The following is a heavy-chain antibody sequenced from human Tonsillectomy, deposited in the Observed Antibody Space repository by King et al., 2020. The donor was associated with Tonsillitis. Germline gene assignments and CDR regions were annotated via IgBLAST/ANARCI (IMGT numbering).Heavy chain of an antibody. CDR2: IYYGGST. CDR3: ARAHDYGGSLDY. Sequence: QLQESGPGLVKASETLSLTCTVSGGSISNYYWSWIRQPPGKGLEWVGYIYYGGSTNYNPSLKSRVSISADMPKNQISLKVSSVTAADTAVYYCARAHDYGGSLDYWGQGTLAT. D-gene: IGHD4-23*01. J-gene: IGHJ4*02. V-gene: IGHV4-59*01. CDR1: GGSISNYY.